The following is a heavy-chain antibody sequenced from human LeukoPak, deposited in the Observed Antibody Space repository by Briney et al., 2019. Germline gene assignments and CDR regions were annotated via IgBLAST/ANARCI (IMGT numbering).Heavy chain of an antibody. CDR1: GGSIISYY. J-gene: IGHJ4*02. CDR3: ARVHPDGYSAY. CDR2: IHYSGST. Sequence: PSETLSLTCTVSGGSIISYYWSWIRQPPGKGLEWIGYIHYSGSTKYNPSLKSRVTISVDTSNSHFSLKLSSVTAADTAVYFCARVHPDGYSAYWGQGILVTVSS. V-gene: IGHV4-59*01. D-gene: IGHD5-24*01.